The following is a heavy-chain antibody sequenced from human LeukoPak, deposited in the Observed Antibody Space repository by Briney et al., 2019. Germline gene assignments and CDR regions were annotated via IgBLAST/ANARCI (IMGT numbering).Heavy chain of an antibody. CDR3: ARWATSFDL. Sequence: GRSLRLSCAASGFTFGNYWMSWVRQAPGKGLEWVANIKQDGSDKYYVDSVMGRFTISRDNAKNSLYLQMNSLRAEDTAVYYCARWATSFDLWGQGTLVTVSS. V-gene: IGHV3-7*01. CDR2: IKQDGSDK. D-gene: IGHD6-6*01. CDR1: GFTFGNYW. J-gene: IGHJ4*02.